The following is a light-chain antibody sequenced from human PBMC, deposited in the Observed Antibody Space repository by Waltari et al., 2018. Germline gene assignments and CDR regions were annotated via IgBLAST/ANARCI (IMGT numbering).Light chain of an antibody. CDR2: GAS. CDR1: QSISSY. J-gene: IGKJ2*01. Sequence: DIQMTQSPSSLSASVGDRVTITCRASQSISSYLNWYQQKPGKAPKLRIYGASSLQSGVPSRFSGSGSGTDFTLTISSLQPEDFATYYCQQSYSTPRTFGQGTKLEIK. V-gene: IGKV1-39*01. CDR3: QQSYSTPRT.